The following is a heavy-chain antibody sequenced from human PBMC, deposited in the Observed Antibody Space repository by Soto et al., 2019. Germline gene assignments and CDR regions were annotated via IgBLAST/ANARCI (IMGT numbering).Heavy chain of an antibody. J-gene: IGHJ3*01. V-gene: IGHV1-46*01. CDR3: AIVPATGGGAFGV. CDR1: GFTLTNYY. CDR2: INPGGGFT. D-gene: IGHD1-26*01. Sequence: QEILVQSGAEVRKPGASVNISCRASGFTLTNYYIHRVRQAPGQGLEWMGIINPGGGFTTYAQKVQRRVTVTRDTSTTAVYMDLRSLRSDATAVYYCAIVPATGGGAFGVWGQGTMVIVSA.